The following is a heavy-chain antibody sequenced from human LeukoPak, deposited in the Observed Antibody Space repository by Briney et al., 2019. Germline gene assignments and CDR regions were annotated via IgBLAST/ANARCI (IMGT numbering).Heavy chain of an antibody. Sequence: GASVKVSCKASGYTFTRWNFSWVRQAPGQGLEWMGWISTYNGDTKYAQKFQGRVTMTTDTSTSTTYMELRSPTSDDTAVYYCARDLDWVFDPWGRGTLVTVSS. D-gene: IGHD3-9*01. CDR3: ARDLDWVFDP. CDR1: GYTFTRWN. V-gene: IGHV1-18*01. J-gene: IGHJ2*01. CDR2: ISTYNGDT.